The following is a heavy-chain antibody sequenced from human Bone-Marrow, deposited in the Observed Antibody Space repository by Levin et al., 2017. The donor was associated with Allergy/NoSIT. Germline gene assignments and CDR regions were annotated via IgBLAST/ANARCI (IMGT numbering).Heavy chain of an antibody. J-gene: IGHJ4*02. CDR3: ARVGGRGWYRGYFDY. Sequence: SETLSLTCTVSNDSINSSGHYWGWARQHPGEALEWIGYICYSGSTYYNPSLKSRIAMSMDTSKNQFSLKLNSVTAADTAFYYCARVGGRGWYRGYFDYWGQGTLVTVSS. D-gene: IGHD6-19*01. CDR2: ICYSGST. V-gene: IGHV4-31*03. CDR1: NDSINSSGHY.